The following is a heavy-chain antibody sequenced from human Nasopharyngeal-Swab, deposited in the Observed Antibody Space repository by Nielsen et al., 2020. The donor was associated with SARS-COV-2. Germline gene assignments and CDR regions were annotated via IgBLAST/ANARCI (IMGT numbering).Heavy chain of an antibody. CDR2: IWYDGSNK. Sequence: GGSLRLSCAASGFTFSSYGMHWVRPAPGKGLEWVAFIWYDGSNKYYADSVKGRFTISRDNSKNTLYLQMNSRRAEDTAVYYCARGVEVDYWGQGTLVTVSS. CDR3: ARGVEVDY. CDR1: GFTFSSYG. J-gene: IGHJ4*02. D-gene: IGHD5-24*01. V-gene: IGHV3-33*01.